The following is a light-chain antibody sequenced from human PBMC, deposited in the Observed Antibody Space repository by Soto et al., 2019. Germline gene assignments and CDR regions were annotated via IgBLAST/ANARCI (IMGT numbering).Light chain of an antibody. Sequence: EIVLTQSPGTLSLSPGERATLSCRASQSVSSSYLAWYQQRAGQAPRLLIYAASSRATGIPDRFSGGGSGTDFTLTICRLEPEDFAVYSCQQCDTSPFTFGQGTRLEIK. CDR2: AAS. CDR3: QQCDTSPFT. V-gene: IGKV3-20*01. J-gene: IGKJ5*01. CDR1: QSVSSSY.